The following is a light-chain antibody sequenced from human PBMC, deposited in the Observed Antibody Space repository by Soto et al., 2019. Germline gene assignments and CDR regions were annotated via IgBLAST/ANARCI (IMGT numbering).Light chain of an antibody. CDR3: QQYNSYSLWT. V-gene: IGKV3D-15*01. Sequence: EVIITPSPSTRAVCPGAGATLSCGVSQSVSSYLAWYQQKPGQAPRLLIYGASSRATGIPDRFSGSGSGTEFTITISSLQPDDFATYYCQQYNSYSLWTFGQGTKVDIK. CDR1: QSVSSY. J-gene: IGKJ1*01. CDR2: GAS.